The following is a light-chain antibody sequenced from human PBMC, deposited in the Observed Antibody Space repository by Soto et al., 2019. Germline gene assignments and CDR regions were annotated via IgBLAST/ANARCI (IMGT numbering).Light chain of an antibody. J-gene: IGKJ1*01. CDR1: QSVSSSY. V-gene: IGKV3-20*01. Sequence: EIVLTQSPGTLSLSPGERATLSCRASQSVSSSYSAWYQQKPGQAPRLLIYGASSRATGIPDRFSGSGSGTDFTLTISRLEAEDFAVYYCQQYGSSLWTFGQGTKVEIK. CDR3: QQYGSSLWT. CDR2: GAS.